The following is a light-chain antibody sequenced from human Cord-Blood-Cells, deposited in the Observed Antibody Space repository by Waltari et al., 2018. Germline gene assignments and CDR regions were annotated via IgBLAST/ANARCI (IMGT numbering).Light chain of an antibody. V-gene: IGKV1-33*01. J-gene: IGKJ2*03. CDR2: DAS. CDR1: QDISNY. CDR3: QQYDNLPYS. Sequence: DIQMPQSPSSLSASVGDRVTNTCQASQDISNYLNWYQQKPGKAPKLLIYDASNLETGVPSRFSGSGSGTDFTFTISSLQPEDIATYYCQQYDNLPYSFGQGTKLEIK.